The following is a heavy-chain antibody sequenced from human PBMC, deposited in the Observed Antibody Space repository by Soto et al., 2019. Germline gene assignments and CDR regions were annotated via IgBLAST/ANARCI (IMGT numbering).Heavy chain of an antibody. Sequence: ASVKVSCKASGYTLTSYGVSWVRQAPGQGLERMGWISAYNGNTNYAQKLQGRVTMTTDTSTSTAYMELRSLRSDDTAVYYCARPGYYDSSGYKRGNAFDIWGQGTIVTVSS. CDR3: ARPGYYDSSGYKRGNAFDI. J-gene: IGHJ3*02. CDR2: ISAYNGNT. D-gene: IGHD3-22*01. V-gene: IGHV1-18*01. CDR1: GYTLTSYG.